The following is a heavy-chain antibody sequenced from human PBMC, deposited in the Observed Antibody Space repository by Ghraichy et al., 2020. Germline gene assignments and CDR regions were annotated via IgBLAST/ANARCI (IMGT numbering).Heavy chain of an antibody. D-gene: IGHD5-18*01. Sequence: GGSLRLSCTASGFTVSSNYMSWVRQTPGKGLEWVSVIYSGGTTYYADSVEGRFTISRDNSKNTLYLQMNSLRAEDTAVYYCARGGYSYGFDYWGQGTLVTVSS. CDR1: GFTVSSNY. J-gene: IGHJ4*02. CDR3: ARGGYSYGFDY. V-gene: IGHV3-53*01. CDR2: IYSGGTT.